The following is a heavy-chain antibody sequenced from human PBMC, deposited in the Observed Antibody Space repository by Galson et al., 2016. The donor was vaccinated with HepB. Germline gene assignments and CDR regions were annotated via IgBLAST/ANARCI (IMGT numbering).Heavy chain of an antibody. CDR3: ARVNLSAAAFDY. CDR2: ISYTGRT. V-gene: IGHV4-39*07. CDR1: GGSISSSSYL. Sequence: ETLSLTCIVSGGSISSSSYLWGWIRQLPGKGLEPIASISYTGRTSCNPSLQSRVIISEDTSKNQFSFKMTSLTAADTAVYYCARVNLSAAAFDYWGQGIQVTVSS. J-gene: IGHJ4*02. D-gene: IGHD6-13*01.